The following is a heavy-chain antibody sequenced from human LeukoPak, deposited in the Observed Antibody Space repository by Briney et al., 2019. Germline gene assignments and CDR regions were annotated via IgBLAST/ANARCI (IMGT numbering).Heavy chain of an antibody. Sequence: PSETLSLTCTVSGGSISSDYWSWIRRPAGKGLEWIGRIFTSGSTSYSPSLKSRVTMSLDTSKNQFSLKLSSVTAADTAVYFCSRGGANDLWGQGTLVTVSS. J-gene: IGHJ5*02. D-gene: IGHD4/OR15-4a*01. CDR1: GGSISSDY. V-gene: IGHV4-4*07. CDR2: IFTSGST. CDR3: SRGGANDL.